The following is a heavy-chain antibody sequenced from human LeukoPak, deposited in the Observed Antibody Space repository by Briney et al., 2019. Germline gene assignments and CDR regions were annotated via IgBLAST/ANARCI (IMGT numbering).Heavy chain of an antibody. V-gene: IGHV1-24*01. J-gene: IGHJ1*01. CDR1: GYTLTELS. CDR2: FDPEDGET. Sequence: ASVKVSCKVSGYTLTELSMHWVRQAPGKGLEWMEGFDPEDGETIYAQKFQGRVTTTEDTSTDTAYMELSSLRSEDTAVYYCATDRQQLVPEYFQHWGQGTLVTVSS. CDR3: ATDRQQLVPEYFQH. D-gene: IGHD6-13*01.